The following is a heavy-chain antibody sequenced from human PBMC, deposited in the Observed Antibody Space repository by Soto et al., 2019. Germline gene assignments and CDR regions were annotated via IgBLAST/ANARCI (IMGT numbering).Heavy chain of an antibody. Sequence: ASVKVSCKASGYTFTSYGISWVRQAPGQGLEWMGWISAYNGNTNYAQKLQGRVTMTTDTSTSTAYMELRSLRSDDTAVYYCAGSGSYEAYYYYGMDVWGQGTTVTVSS. CDR2: ISAYNGNT. CDR3: AGSGSYEAYYYYGMDV. J-gene: IGHJ6*02. D-gene: IGHD1-26*01. V-gene: IGHV1-18*01. CDR1: GYTFTSYG.